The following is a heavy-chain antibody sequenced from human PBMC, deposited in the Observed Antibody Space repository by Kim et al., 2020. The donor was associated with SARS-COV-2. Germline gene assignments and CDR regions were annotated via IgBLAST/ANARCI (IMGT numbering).Heavy chain of an antibody. Sequence: VDSGKGRFTNSRDKAKNSLYLQVNILRAEDTAVYYCARVPTVAGTGYFDYWGQGTLVTVSS. CDR3: ARVPTVAGTGYFDY. J-gene: IGHJ4*02. D-gene: IGHD6-19*01. V-gene: IGHV3-7*03.